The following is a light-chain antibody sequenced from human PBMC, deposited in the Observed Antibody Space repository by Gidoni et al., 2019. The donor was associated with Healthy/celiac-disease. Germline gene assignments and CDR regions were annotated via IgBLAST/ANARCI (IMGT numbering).Light chain of an antibody. J-gene: IGKJ3*01. V-gene: IGKV3-20*01. CDR1: QSVSSSY. CDR3: QQYGSSPFT. Sequence: ASTNSSGTLSLSPGERATLSCRASQSVSSSYLAWYQQKPGQAPRLLIYGASSRATGIPDRFSGSGSGTDFTLTISRLEPEDFAVYYCQQYGSSPFTFXGXTKVDIK. CDR2: GAS.